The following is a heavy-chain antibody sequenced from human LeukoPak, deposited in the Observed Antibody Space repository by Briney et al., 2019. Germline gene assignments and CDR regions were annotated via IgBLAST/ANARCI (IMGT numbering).Heavy chain of an antibody. CDR2: INPSGGST. J-gene: IGHJ6*03. CDR1: GYTFTSYY. Sequence: GASVKVSCKASGYTFTSYYMHWVRQAPGQGLEWMGIINPSGGSTSYAQKFQGRVTMTRDTSTSTVYMELSSLRSEDTAVYYCAREGGGREATIPLGYYYYYYMDVWGKGTTVTVSS. D-gene: IGHD5-12*01. V-gene: IGHV1-46*01. CDR3: AREGGGREATIPLGYYYYYYMDV.